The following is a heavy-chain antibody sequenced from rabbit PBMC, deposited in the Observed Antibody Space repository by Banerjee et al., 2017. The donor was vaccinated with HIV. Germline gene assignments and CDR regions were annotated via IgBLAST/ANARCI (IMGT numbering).Heavy chain of an antibody. D-gene: IGHD1-1*01. CDR3: ARGPYAYASSSGYYPPFNL. CDR2: IHTDNGNT. J-gene: IGHJ4*01. CDR1: GFSFSSNYW. V-gene: IGHV1S45*01. Sequence: QEQLEESGGDLVKPGGTLTLTCKASGFSFSSNYWICWVRQAPGKGLEWIGCIHTDNGNTFYASWAKGRFTISKTSSTTVTLQMNSLTAADTATYFCARGPYAYASSSGYYPPFNLWGQGTLVTVS.